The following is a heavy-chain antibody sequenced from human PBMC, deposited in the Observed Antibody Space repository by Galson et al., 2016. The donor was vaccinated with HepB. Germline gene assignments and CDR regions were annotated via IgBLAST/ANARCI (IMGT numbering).Heavy chain of an antibody. Sequence: SVKVSCKASGGTFSSYAISWVRQAPGQGLEWMGRIIPILGIANYAQKFQGRVTITADKSTSTAYMELSSLRSEDTAVYYCARDKVAPRSYGRSYYYGMDGWGQGTTVTVSS. CDR2: IIPILGIA. J-gene: IGHJ6*02. V-gene: IGHV1-69*04. D-gene: IGHD5-18*01. CDR3: ARDKVAPRSYGRSYYYGMDG. CDR1: GGTFSSYA.